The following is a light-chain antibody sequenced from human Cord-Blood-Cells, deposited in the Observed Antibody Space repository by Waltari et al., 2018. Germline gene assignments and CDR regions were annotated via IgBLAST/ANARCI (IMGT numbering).Light chain of an antibody. CDR2: EVS. J-gene: IGLJ1*01. CDR3: SSYTSSSTYV. Sequence: QSALTQPASVSGSPGQSITISCTGTSSDVGGYNYVSWYQQHPGKAPKLMIYEVSNRPSGVANRFSGSKSANTACLTISGLPAEDEADYYCSSYTSSSTYVFGTGTKVTVL. V-gene: IGLV2-14*01. CDR1: SSDVGGYNY.